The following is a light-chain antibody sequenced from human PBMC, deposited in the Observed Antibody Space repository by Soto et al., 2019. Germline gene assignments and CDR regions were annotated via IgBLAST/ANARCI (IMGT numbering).Light chain of an antibody. V-gene: IGKV3-15*01. J-gene: IGKJ1*01. CDR1: QSVSIS. CDR2: GAS. Sequence: EIVMTQSPATLSVSPGERVTLSCRASQSVSISLAWYQQKPGQAPRLLIYGASTRAIGIPARFSGSGSETDFTLTNSSLQSEDYAVYYCQEYNNWWTFGQGTKVEIK. CDR3: QEYNNWWT.